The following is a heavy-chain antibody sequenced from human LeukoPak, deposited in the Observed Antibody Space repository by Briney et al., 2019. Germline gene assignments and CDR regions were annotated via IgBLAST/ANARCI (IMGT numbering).Heavy chain of an antibody. CDR2: ISGSGGST. D-gene: IGHD2-2*01. J-gene: IGHJ4*02. CDR1: GFTFSSYA. Sequence: GGSLRLSCAASGFTFSSYAMSWVRQAPGKGLEWVSAISGSGGSTYYADSVKGRFTISRDNSKNTLYLQMNSLRAEDTAVYYCAKVPAIVVVPATPYFDYWGQGTLVTVSS. V-gene: IGHV3-23*01. CDR3: AKVPAIVVVPATPYFDY.